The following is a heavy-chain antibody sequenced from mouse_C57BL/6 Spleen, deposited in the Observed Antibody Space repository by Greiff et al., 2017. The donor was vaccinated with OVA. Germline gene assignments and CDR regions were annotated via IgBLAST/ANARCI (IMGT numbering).Heavy chain of an antibody. V-gene: IGHV1-76*01. CDR1: GYTFTDYY. Sequence: VKLVESGAELVRPGASVKLSCKASGYTFTDYYINWVKQRPGQGLEWIARIYPGSGNTYYNEKFKGKATLTAEKSSSTAYMQLSSLTSEDSAVYFCARGLYYAMDYWGQGTSVTVSS. CDR3: ARGLYYAMDY. J-gene: IGHJ4*01. CDR2: IYPGSGNT.